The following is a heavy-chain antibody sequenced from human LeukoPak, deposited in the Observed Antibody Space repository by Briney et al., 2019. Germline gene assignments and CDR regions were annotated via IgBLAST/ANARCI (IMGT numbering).Heavy chain of an antibody. Sequence: SETLSLTCAVYGGSFSGYYWSWIRQPPGKGLEWIGEINHSGSTNFNPSLKSRVTISVDTSKNQFSLKLSSVTAADTAVYYCARVGGSYFEYFDYWGQGTLVTVSS. CDR3: ARVGGSYFEYFDY. V-gene: IGHV4-34*01. D-gene: IGHD1-26*01. CDR2: INHSGST. CDR1: GGSFSGYY. J-gene: IGHJ4*02.